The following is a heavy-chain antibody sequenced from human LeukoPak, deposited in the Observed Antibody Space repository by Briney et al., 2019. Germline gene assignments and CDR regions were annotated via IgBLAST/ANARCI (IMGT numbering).Heavy chain of an antibody. CDR2: STTGRGDT. CDR3: ARGGKQWRGGNYFDS. V-gene: IGHV1-3*02. CDR1: GYTFTSYD. Sequence: GASVKVSCKASGYTFTSYDINWVRQATGQSLEWMGWSTTGRGDTQYSQAFQRRITITRDKSASTVSMDLSALRSEDTAVYYCARGGKQWRGGNYFDSWGQGNLVAVSS. D-gene: IGHD6-19*01. J-gene: IGHJ4*02.